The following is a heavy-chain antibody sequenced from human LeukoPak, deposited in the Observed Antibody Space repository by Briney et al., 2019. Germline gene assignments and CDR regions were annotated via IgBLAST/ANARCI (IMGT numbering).Heavy chain of an antibody. J-gene: IGHJ5*02. CDR1: GYTFTTYY. CDR3: ARGAAAGMALNWFDP. CDR2: IHPSAGST. V-gene: IGHV1-46*01. D-gene: IGHD6-13*01. Sequence: ASVKVSCKASGYTFTTYYMHWVRQAPGRGLEWMGIIHPSAGSTSYAQKFQGRVTMTRDTSISTAYMELSRLRSDDTAVYYCARGAAAGMALNWFDPWGQGTLVTVSS.